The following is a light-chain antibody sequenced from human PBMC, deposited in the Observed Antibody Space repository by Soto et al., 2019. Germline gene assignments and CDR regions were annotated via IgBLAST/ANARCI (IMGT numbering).Light chain of an antibody. CDR1: SSDVGGYNL. V-gene: IGLV2-14*01. Sequence: QSALTQPASVSGSPGQSITISCTGTSSDVGGYNLVSWYQQYPDKAPKLMIFDVNTRPSGVSNRFSGAKSGNTASLTISGVQAEDEADYYCSSYKSSSTLPDVFGTGTKLTVL. CDR3: SSYKSSSTLPDV. J-gene: IGLJ1*01. CDR2: DVN.